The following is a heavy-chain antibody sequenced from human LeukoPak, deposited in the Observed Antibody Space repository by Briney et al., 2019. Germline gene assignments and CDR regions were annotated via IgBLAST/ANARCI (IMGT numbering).Heavy chain of an antibody. CDR1: GFTFSSYA. V-gene: IGHV3-23*01. J-gene: IGHJ4*02. D-gene: IGHD2-2*01. CDR2: ISGSGGST. CDR3: AKNKIRTPYCSSTSCYAFFDY. Sequence: GGSLRLSCAASGFTFSSYAMSWVRRAPGKGLEWVSAISGSGGSTYYADSVKGRFTISRDNSKNTLYLQMNSLRAEDTAVYYCAKNKIRTPYCSSTSCYAFFDYWGQGTLVTVSS.